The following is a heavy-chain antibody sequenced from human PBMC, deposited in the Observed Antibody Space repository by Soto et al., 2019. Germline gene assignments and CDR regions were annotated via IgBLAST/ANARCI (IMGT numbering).Heavy chain of an antibody. J-gene: IGHJ4*02. D-gene: IGHD3-22*01. CDR3: ARPPNYYDSRGYYGY. CDR1: GFTFSSYS. V-gene: IGHV3-21*01. CDR2: ISSSSSYI. Sequence: EVQLVESGGGLVKPGGSLRLSCAASGFTFSSYSMNWVRQAPGKGLEWVSSISSSSSYIYYADSVKGRFTISRDNATNSLYLQMNSLSAEDTAVYYCARPPNYYDSRGYYGYWGQGTLVTVSS.